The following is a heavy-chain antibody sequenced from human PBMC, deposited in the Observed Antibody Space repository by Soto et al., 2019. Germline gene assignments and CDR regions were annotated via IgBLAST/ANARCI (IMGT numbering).Heavy chain of an antibody. V-gene: IGHV1-3*01. D-gene: IGHD6-19*01. J-gene: IGHJ4*02. CDR1: GYTSTSYA. CDR3: ASDSAVAGTFSAYYFDY. Sequence: ASVKVSCKASGYTSTSYAMHWVRQAPGQRLEWMGWINAGNGNTKYSQKFQGRVTIPRDTSASTAYMELSSLRSEDTAVYYCASDSAVAGTFSAYYFDYWGQGTLVTVSS. CDR2: INAGNGNT.